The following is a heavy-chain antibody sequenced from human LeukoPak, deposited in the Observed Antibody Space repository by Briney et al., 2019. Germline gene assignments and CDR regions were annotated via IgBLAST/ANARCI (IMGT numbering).Heavy chain of an antibody. J-gene: IGHJ4*02. D-gene: IGHD3-3*01. CDR2: TSAYNGNT. CDR3: ARDFPYYDFWSGYYPLDY. V-gene: IGHV1-18*01. CDR1: GYTFTSYG. Sequence: PMASVKVSCKASGYTFTSYGISWARQALGQGLEWMGWTSAYNGNTNYAQKLQGRVTMTTDTSTSTAYMELRSLRSDDTAVYYCARDFPYYDFWSGYYPLDYWGQGTLVTVSS.